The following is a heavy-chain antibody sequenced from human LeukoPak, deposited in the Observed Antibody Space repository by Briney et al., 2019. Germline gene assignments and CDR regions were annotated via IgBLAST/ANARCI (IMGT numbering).Heavy chain of an antibody. J-gene: IGHJ4*02. CDR1: GFTFSTYG. CDR3: AKDLLSGNGFDY. D-gene: IGHD1-26*01. CDR2: ISYDGSNK. Sequence: GGSLRLSCAASGFTFSTYGMHWVRQAPGKGLEWVAVISYDGSNKYYADSVKGRFTISRDNSKNTLYLQMNSPRAEDTAVYYCAKDLLSGNGFDYWGQGTLVTVSS. V-gene: IGHV3-30*18.